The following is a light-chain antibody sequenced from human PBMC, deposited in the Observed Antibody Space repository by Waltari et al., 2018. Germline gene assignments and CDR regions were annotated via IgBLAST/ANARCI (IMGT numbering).Light chain of an antibody. V-gene: IGKV4-1*01. J-gene: IGKJ1*01. Sequence: DIVMTQSPDSLAVSLGERATINCKSSQRVLYSSNKKNYLACYQQKPGQSPKLLIYWASTRESGVPERFSGSGSETDFTLTISSLQAEDVAVYYCQQYYSTLSWTFGQGTKVEIK. CDR1: QRVLYSSNKKNY. CDR3: QQYYSTLSWT. CDR2: WAS.